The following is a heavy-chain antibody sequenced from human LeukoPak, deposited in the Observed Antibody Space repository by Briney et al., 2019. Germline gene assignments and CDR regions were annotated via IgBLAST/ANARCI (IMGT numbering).Heavy chain of an antibody. CDR1: GFTLSSYW. D-gene: IGHD3-10*01. CDR2: IKQDGSEK. CDR3: ARGSSGDAFDI. J-gene: IGHJ3*02. Sequence: GGSLRLSRAASGFTLSSYWMSWVRQAPGKGLEWVANIKQDGSEKYYVDSVKGRFIISRDNAKKSLYLQMNSLRAEDTAVYYCARGSSGDAFDIWGQGTMVTVSS. V-gene: IGHV3-7*01.